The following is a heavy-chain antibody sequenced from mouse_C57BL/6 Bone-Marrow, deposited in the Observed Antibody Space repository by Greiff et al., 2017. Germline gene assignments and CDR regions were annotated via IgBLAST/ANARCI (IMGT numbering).Heavy chain of an antibody. Sequence: QVQLQQPGAELVKPGASVKMSCKASGYTFTSYWITWVKQRPGQGLEWIGDIYPGSGSTNYNEKFKSKATLTVDTSASTAYMQLSSLTSEDSAVYYCARQGWLRREFAYWGQGTLVTVSA. D-gene: IGHD2-2*01. CDR1: GYTFTSYW. CDR2: IYPGSGST. J-gene: IGHJ3*01. V-gene: IGHV1-55*01. CDR3: ARQGWLRREFAY.